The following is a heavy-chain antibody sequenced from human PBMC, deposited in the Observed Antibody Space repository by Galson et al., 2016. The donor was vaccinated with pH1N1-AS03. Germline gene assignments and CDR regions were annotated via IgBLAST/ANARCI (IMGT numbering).Heavy chain of an antibody. J-gene: IGHJ4*02. D-gene: IGHD2-2*01. V-gene: IGHV3-21*03. Sequence: SLRLSCAASGFTFSGYSMNWFRQAPGKGLEWVSSISRSSTYIYYADSVKGRFTISRDNAKNSLFLQMHSLRAEDTAVYYCARTFPGRVVVVAAAMQEGPDYWGQGTLVIVSS. CDR3: ARTFPGRVVVVAAAMQEGPDY. CDR2: ISRSSTYI. CDR1: GFTFSGYS.